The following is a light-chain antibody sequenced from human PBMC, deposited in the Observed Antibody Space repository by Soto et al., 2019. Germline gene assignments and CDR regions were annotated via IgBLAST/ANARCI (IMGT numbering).Light chain of an antibody. CDR2: RNT. Sequence: QPVLTQPPSASGTPGQRVTISCSGTNSNVGSYTVDWYQQIPGTAPKLLIYRNTQRPSGVSDRFSGSKSGTSASLAISGLQSEDEADYYCAAWDDSLDSPVFGGGTKVTVL. J-gene: IGLJ2*01. CDR1: NSNVGSYT. CDR3: AAWDDSLDSPV. V-gene: IGLV1-44*01.